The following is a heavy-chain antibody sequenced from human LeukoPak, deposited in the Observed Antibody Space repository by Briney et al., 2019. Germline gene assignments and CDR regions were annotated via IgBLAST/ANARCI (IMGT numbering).Heavy chain of an antibody. V-gene: IGHV3-23*01. J-gene: IGHJ4*02. Sequence: QSGGSLRLSCAASGFTFSSYAMSWVRQAPGKGLEWVSTISSSGDATYYADSVKGRFTISRDNSKNTLYLQMNSLRVEDTDVYYCAKKAYCSGGVCYAPDYWGQGTLVTVSS. CDR1: GFTFSSYA. CDR3: AKKAYCSGGVCYAPDY. CDR2: ISSSGDAT. D-gene: IGHD2-8*02.